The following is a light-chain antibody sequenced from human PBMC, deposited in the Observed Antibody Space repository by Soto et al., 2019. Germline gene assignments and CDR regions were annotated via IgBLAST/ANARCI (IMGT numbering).Light chain of an antibody. CDR3: QQRFNWPLT. V-gene: IGKV3-11*01. Sequence: EHVFSHSPAPPSFSPKEKATPSFRARQSISNFLTWYQQKPGQPPRLLIYDASIRATGIPARFSASGSGTDFTLTISSLEPEDFAVYYCQQRFNWPLTFGGGTKVDIK. J-gene: IGKJ4*01. CDR2: DAS. CDR1: QSISNF.